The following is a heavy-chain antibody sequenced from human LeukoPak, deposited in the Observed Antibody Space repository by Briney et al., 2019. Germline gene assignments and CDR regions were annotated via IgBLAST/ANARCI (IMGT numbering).Heavy chain of an antibody. CDR2: IIPILGIA. D-gene: IGHD6-19*01. CDR3: ARGGSSGWYDAFDI. J-gene: IGHJ3*02. CDR1: GGTFSSYT. Sequence: SVKVSCKASGGTFSSYTISWVRQAPGQGLEWMGRIIPILGIANYAQKFQGRVTITADKSTSTAYMELSSLRSEDTAVYYCARGGSSGWYDAFDIWGQGTMVTVSS. V-gene: IGHV1-69*02.